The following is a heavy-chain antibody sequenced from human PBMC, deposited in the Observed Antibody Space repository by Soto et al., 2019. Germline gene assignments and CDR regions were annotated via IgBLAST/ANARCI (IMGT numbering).Heavy chain of an antibody. D-gene: IGHD3-10*01. CDR2: MDHTGST. Sequence: QLQESGPGLVKPSGTLSLTCAVSGGSISSTNLWSWVRQPPGKGLEWIGEMDHTGSTNYNPSLKSRVTVSLDKSKNQFSLKLSSVTAADTAVYYCSRGGYGSGNYGLDVWGQGTTVTVSS. J-gene: IGHJ6*02. CDR1: GGSISSTNL. V-gene: IGHV4-4*02. CDR3: SRGGYGSGNYGLDV.